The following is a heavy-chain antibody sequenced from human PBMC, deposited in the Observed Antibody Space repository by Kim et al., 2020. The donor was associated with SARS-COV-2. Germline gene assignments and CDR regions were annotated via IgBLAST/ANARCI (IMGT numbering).Heavy chain of an antibody. J-gene: IGHJ4*02. V-gene: IGHV3-30*18. CDR3: AKDWRRAITIFFFDY. D-gene: IGHD3-9*01. Sequence: GGSLRLSCAASGFTFSSYGMHWVRQAPGKGLEWVAVISYDGSNKYYADSVKGRFTISRDNSKNTLYLQMNSLRAEDTAVYYCAKDWRRAITIFFFDYWGQGTLVTVSS. CDR1: GFTFSSYG. CDR2: ISYDGSNK.